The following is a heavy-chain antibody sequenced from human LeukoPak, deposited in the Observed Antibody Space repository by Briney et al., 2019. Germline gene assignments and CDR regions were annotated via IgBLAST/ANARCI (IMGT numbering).Heavy chain of an antibody. V-gene: IGHV3-23*01. J-gene: IGHJ4*02. CDR2: ISGNGGNT. CDR1: GFTFSNVW. D-gene: IGHD3-10*01. Sequence: GGSLRLSCAASGFTFSNVWMNWVRQAPGKGLEWVSSISGNGGNTYFADSVKGRFTISRDNSKNTLYLQMNSLRAEDTAVYYCAKSQGFYGSGYYFDYWGQGTLVTVSS. CDR3: AKSQGFYGSGYYFDY.